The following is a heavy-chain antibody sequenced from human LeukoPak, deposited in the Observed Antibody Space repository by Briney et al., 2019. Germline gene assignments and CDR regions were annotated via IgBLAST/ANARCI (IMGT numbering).Heavy chain of an antibody. Sequence: SETLSLTCAVSGYSISSGYYWIWIRQPPGKGLEWIGSLYHSDSIYYNPSLESRVTMSVDTSKNQFSLKLSSVTAADTAVYYCARDSGDDFWSGNNWFNPWGQGTLVTVSS. D-gene: IGHD3-3*01. CDR1: GYSISSGYY. CDR3: ARDSGDDFWSGNNWFNP. J-gene: IGHJ5*02. CDR2: LYHSDSI. V-gene: IGHV4-38-2*02.